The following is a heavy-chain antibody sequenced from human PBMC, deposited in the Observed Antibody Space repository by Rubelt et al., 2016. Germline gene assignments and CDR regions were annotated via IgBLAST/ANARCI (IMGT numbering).Heavy chain of an antibody. V-gene: IGHV3-64*04. Sequence: GGLVQPGGSLGLSCSASGLTLSSYAMHWVRQAPGKGLEYISALSANGGSPFYADSVKGRFTISRDNSRNTLYLQMNSLKTEDTAVYYCSTLVRGNYGDTYDYWGQGTLVTVSS. J-gene: IGHJ4*02. D-gene: IGHD4-17*01. CDR1: GLTLSSYA. CDR2: LSANGGSP. CDR3: STLVRGNYGDTYDY.